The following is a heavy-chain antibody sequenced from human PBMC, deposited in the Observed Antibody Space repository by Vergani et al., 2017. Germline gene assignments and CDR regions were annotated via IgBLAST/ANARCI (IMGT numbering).Heavy chain of an antibody. CDR1: GYTFTRYA. J-gene: IGHJ4*02. Sequence: QVQLVQSGSELKKPGASAKVSCKASGYTFTRYAMNWVRQAPGQGLEWMGWINTISGNPTYAQGFTGRFVFSLDTSVSTAYLQISSLQAADTAVYYCATKNGGNDETMGYWGQGTLVTVSS. D-gene: IGHD4-23*01. CDR2: INTISGNP. CDR3: ATKNGGNDETMGY. V-gene: IGHV7-4-1*02.